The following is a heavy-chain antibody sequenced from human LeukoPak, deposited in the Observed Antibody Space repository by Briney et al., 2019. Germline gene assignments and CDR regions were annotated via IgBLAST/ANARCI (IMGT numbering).Heavy chain of an antibody. CDR2: SFYSGST. CDR3: ATATTVVQYDAFDI. Sequence: SETLSLTCTGAGCSISSSYWSWIRQPPGKELEGIGYSFYSGSTNYNPSLKSRVTISVDTSKNQFSLKLSSVTAADPAVYYCATATTVVQYDAFDIWGQGTMVTVSS. D-gene: IGHD4-23*01. CDR1: GCSISSSY. V-gene: IGHV4-59*08. J-gene: IGHJ3*02.